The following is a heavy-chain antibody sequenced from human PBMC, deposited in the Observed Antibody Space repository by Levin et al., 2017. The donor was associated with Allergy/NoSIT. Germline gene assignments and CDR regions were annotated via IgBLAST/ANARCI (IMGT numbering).Heavy chain of an antibody. J-gene: IGHJ4*02. V-gene: IGHV3-30*18. D-gene: IGHD5-18*01. CDR3: AKDSFRIQLWLRPGFFDY. Sequence: GESLKISCAASGFTFSSYGMHWVRQAPGKGLEWVAVISYDGSNKYYADSVKGRFTISRDNSKNTLYLQMNSLRAEDTAVYYCAKDSFRIQLWLRPGFFDYWGQGTLVTVSS. CDR2: ISYDGSNK. CDR1: GFTFSSYG.